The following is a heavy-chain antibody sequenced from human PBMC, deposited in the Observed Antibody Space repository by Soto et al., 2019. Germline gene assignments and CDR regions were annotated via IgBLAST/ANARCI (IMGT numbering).Heavy chain of an antibody. V-gene: IGHV1-69*13. Sequence: EASVKVSCKASGGTFSSYAISWVRQAPGQGLEWMGGIIPIFGTANYAQKFQGRVTITADESTSTAYMELSSLRSEDTAVYYCARHVPAAGYYYGMDVWGQGTTVTVSS. D-gene: IGHD2-2*01. J-gene: IGHJ6*02. CDR3: ARHVPAAGYYYGMDV. CDR2: IIPIFGTA. CDR1: GGTFSSYA.